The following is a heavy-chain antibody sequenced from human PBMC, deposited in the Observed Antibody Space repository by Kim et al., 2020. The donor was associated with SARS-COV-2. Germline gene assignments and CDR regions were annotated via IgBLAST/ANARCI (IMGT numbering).Heavy chain of an antibody. D-gene: IGHD3-10*01. CDR3: LSYYGSRSFGDY. CDR2: IKEGGDHT. Sequence: GGSLRLSCAASGFTFSTYGMMWVRQAPGSGLEWVSMIKEGGDHTYYADSVKGRFTISRDNSKNMLYLQMNALRADDTAKYYCLSYYGSRSFGDYWGRGTLDAVSS. J-gene: IGHJ4*02. V-gene: IGHV3-23*01. CDR1: GFTFSTYG.